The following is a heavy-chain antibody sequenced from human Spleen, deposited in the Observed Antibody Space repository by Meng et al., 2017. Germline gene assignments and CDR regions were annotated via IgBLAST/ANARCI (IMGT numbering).Heavy chain of an antibody. CDR1: GFTFEDYG. D-gene: IGHD4-17*01. Sequence: GESLKISCEGSGFTFEDYGLNWVRQAPGKGLEWVSGINWNGGGTGYVDSVKGRFIISRDNAKNSLYLQMNSLRAEDTAVYYCARSFYGRDVFDIWGQGTMVTVSS. J-gene: IGHJ3*02. CDR3: ARSFYGRDVFDI. CDR2: INWNGGGT. V-gene: IGHV3-20*04.